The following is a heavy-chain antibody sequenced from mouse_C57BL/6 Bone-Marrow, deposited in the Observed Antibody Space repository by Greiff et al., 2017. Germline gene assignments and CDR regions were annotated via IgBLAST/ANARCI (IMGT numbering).Heavy chain of an antibody. CDR3: AREGGWLLGY. V-gene: IGHV3-6*01. CDR1: GYSITSGYY. CDR2: ISYDGSN. Sequence: EVQLVESGPGLVKPSQSLSLTCSVTGYSITSGYYWNWIRQFPGNKLEWMGYISYDGSNNYNPSLKNRISITRDTSKNQFFLKLNSVTTEDTATYYCAREGGWLLGYWGQGTTLTVSS. J-gene: IGHJ2*01. D-gene: IGHD2-3*01.